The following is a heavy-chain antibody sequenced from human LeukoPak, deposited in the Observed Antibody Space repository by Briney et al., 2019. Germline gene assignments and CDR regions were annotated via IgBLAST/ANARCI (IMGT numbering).Heavy chain of an antibody. Sequence: PGGSLRLSCAASGFTFSSYWMSWVRQAPGKGLEWVANIKQDGSEKYYVDSVKGRFTISRDNAKNSLYLQMNSLRAEDTAVYYCARVPSLYDFWISDYWGQGTLVTVSS. CDR2: IKQDGSEK. CDR3: ARVPSLYDFWISDY. J-gene: IGHJ4*02. D-gene: IGHD3-3*01. CDR1: GFTFSSYW. V-gene: IGHV3-7*01.